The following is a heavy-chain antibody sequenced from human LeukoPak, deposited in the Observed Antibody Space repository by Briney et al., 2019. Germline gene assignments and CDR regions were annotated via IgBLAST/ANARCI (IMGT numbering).Heavy chain of an antibody. Sequence: GGSLRLSCAASGFTFDDYAMHWVRQAPGKGLEWMAFIQYDGSYKFYADSVQGRFSISRDNSKNTLFLQMNSLRAEDTALYYCAKTSDQLLYSKFDFWGQGTLVTVSS. CDR2: IQYDGSYK. CDR3: AKTSDQLLYSKFDF. J-gene: IGHJ4*02. CDR1: GFTFDDYA. V-gene: IGHV3-30*02. D-gene: IGHD2/OR15-2a*01.